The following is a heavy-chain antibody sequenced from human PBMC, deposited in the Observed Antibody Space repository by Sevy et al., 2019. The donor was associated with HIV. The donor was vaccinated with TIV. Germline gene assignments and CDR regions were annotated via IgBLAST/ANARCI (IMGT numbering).Heavy chain of an antibody. CDR2: INAGNGNT. Sequence: ASVKVSCKASGYTFNSYNMHWVRQAPGQRLEWMGWINAGNGNTKYSQSFQGRVTITRDTSASTVYMELSSLISEDMAVYYCARERETGDYYYGVDFWGQGTTVTVSS. CDR1: GYTFNSYN. J-gene: IGHJ6*01. V-gene: IGHV1-3*01. CDR3: ARERETGDYYYGVDF. D-gene: IGHD3-10*01.